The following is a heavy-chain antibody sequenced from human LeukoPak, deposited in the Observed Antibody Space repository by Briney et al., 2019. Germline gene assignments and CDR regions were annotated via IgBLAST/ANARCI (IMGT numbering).Heavy chain of an antibody. CDR2: IYHSGST. J-gene: IGHJ4*02. Sequence: SETLSLTCTVSGGSISSSSYYWGWIRQPPGKGLEWIGEIYHSGSTNYNPSLKSRVTISVDKSKNQFSLKLSSVTAADTAVCYCARREQLGQADYWGQGTLVTVSS. CDR3: ARREQLGQADY. D-gene: IGHD6-6*01. CDR1: GGSISSSSYY. V-gene: IGHV4-39*07.